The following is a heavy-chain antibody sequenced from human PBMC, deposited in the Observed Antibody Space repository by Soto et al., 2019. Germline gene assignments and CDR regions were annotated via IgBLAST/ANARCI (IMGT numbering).Heavy chain of an antibody. CDR3: ARADYGDLDY. V-gene: IGHV4-59*01. J-gene: IGHJ4*02. CDR2: ISGTT. CDR1: GVSISRYY. Sequence: QVQLQESGPRQVKPSETLTLTCTVSGVSISRYYWAWIRQPPGKGLEWIGYISGTTDYNPSLKSRVTISADTSKNQFFLEMTSVTAADTAVYYCARADYGDLDYWGQGTLVTVSS. D-gene: IGHD4-17*01.